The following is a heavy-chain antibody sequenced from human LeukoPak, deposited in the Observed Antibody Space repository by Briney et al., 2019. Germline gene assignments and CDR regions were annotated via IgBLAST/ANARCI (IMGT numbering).Heavy chain of an antibody. D-gene: IGHD3-22*01. CDR1: GFTFSSYW. Sequence: GGSLRLSCAASGFTFSSYWMHWVRQAPGRGLVWVSRINGGGSSTRYADSVKGRFTISRDNAKNTLYVQMNSLRVEDTAVYYCARAHFDSSGYYDAFDIWGQGTLVTVSS. CDR2: INGGGSST. V-gene: IGHV3-74*01. J-gene: IGHJ3*02. CDR3: ARAHFDSSGYYDAFDI.